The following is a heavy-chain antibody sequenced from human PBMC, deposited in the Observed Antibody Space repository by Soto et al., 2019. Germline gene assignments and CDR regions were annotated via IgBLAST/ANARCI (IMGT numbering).Heavy chain of an antibody. CDR3: ARDMYDYIWGSYRFSAFDI. V-gene: IGHV4-31*03. CDR1: GGSISSGGYY. J-gene: IGHJ3*02. D-gene: IGHD3-16*02. CDR2: IYYSGST. Sequence: PSETLSLTCTVSGGSISSGGYYWSWIHQHPGKGLEWIGHIYYSGSTYYNPSLKSRITINPDTSKNQFSLQLNSVTPEDTAVYYCARDMYDYIWGSYRFSAFDIWGQGTMVTVSS.